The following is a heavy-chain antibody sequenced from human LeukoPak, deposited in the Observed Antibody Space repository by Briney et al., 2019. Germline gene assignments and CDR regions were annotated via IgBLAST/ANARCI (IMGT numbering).Heavy chain of an antibody. Sequence: KPSETLSLTCTVSGGSITTYYRNWIRPPPGKALEWIGHNSYTGSTSYNPSLKSRAIISVDTSKNQFSLKLSSATAADTAVYYCAWGPNRDYFDYWGQGTLVTVSS. CDR3: AWGPNRDYFDY. CDR2: NSYTGST. CDR1: GGSITTYY. J-gene: IGHJ4*02. V-gene: IGHV4-59*01. D-gene: IGHD3-16*01.